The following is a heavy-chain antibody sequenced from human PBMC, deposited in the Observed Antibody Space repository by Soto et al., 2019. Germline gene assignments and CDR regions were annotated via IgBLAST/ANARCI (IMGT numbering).Heavy chain of an antibody. CDR1: GGSISSYY. Sequence: SETLSLTCTVSGGSISSYYWSWIRQPPWKGLEWIGYIYYSGSTNYNPSLKSRVTISVDTSKNQFSLKLSSVTAADTAVYYCARALYYYGSVSYYRDYYYYGMDVCAQGTTVTVSS. V-gene: IGHV4-59*01. D-gene: IGHD3-10*01. CDR2: IYYSGST. J-gene: IGHJ6*02. CDR3: ARALYYYGSVSYYRDYYYYGMDV.